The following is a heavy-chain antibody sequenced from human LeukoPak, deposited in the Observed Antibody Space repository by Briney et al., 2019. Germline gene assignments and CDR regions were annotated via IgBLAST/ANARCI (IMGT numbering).Heavy chain of an antibody. CDR2: INAGNGNT. D-gene: IGHD1-26*01. Sequence: ASVKVSCKASGYTFTSYAMHWVRQAPGQRPEWMGWINAGNGNTKYSQEFQGRVTITRDTSASTAYMELSSLRSEDMAVYYCARDDEVVGATSGFEYWGQGTLVTVSS. CDR1: GYTFTSYA. J-gene: IGHJ4*02. V-gene: IGHV1-3*03. CDR3: ARDDEVVGATSGFEY.